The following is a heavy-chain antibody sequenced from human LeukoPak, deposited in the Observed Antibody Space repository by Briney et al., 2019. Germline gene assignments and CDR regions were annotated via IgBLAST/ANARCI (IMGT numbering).Heavy chain of an antibody. CDR3: AKEVGYNYAPLDY. V-gene: IGHV3-30*18. Sequence: GGSLRLSCAASGFTFSAYGMQWVRQAPGKGLEWLAVISKTGGTKYYADSVKGRFTVSRDNAGNTLYLQMNSLRPEDTAVYYCAKEVGYNYAPLDYWGLGTLVTVPS. CDR2: ISKTGGTK. J-gene: IGHJ4*02. D-gene: IGHD5-18*01. CDR1: GFTFSAYG.